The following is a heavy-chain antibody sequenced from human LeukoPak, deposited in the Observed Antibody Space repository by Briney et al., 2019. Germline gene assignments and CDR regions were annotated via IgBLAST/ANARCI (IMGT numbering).Heavy chain of an antibody. V-gene: IGHV3-74*01. CDR3: ARDQYSSTWYRGAFDV. D-gene: IGHD6-13*01. Sequence: AGTLRLSCAASGFTFTTSWMHWFRQAPGKGLVWVSRIESDRTSTTYADSVKGRFTISRDTTKNTLYLQMNSLRAEDTAVYYCARDQYSSTWYRGAFDVWGQGTMVCVSS. CDR1: GFTFTTSW. CDR2: IESDRTST. J-gene: IGHJ3*01.